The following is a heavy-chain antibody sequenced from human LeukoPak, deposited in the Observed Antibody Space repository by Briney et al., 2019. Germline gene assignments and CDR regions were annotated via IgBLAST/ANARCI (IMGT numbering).Heavy chain of an antibody. CDR3: ARAGDAFDI. CDR2: IWYDGSDK. J-gene: IGHJ3*02. Sequence: GRSLRPSCAASGFTFGSYGTDSVRQAPGNWLELGAVIWYDGSDKYYTDSVKGRFTISRDNSKNTLYLQMNSLRAEDTAIYYCARAGDAFDIWGQGTMVTVSS. CDR1: GFTFGSYG. V-gene: IGHV3-33*01.